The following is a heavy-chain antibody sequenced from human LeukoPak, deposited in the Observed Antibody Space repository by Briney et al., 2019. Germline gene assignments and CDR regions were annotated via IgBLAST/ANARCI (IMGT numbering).Heavy chain of an antibody. D-gene: IGHD4-23*01. CDR3: TKEETKCTFGNAFDY. CDR2: IYWNSGII. Sequence: GRSLRLSCAASGFTFDDYAMHWVRQAPGQGLEWVSSIYWNSGIITYADSVRGRFTISRDNADNPLLLQMDSLRPEDTALYYCTKEETKCTFGNAFDYWGQGTLVTVSS. J-gene: IGHJ4*02. CDR1: GFTFDDYA. V-gene: IGHV3-9*01.